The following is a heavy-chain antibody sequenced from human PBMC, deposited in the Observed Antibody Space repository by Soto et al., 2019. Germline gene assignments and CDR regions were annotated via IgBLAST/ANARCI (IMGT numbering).Heavy chain of an antibody. CDR3: ATSTGAGGGRGY. D-gene: IGHD3-16*01. CDR2: EYSGST. V-gene: IGHV4-59*08. Sequence: QVQLQESGPGLVKPSETLSLTCTVSGASISRDHWNWIRQPPGKGLEWIGEYSGSTNYNPSLKSRFTIAVATTKTPFSLRLSSAPAAATAVYFGATSTGAGGGRGYWGQGTLVTVSS. J-gene: IGHJ4*02. CDR1: GASISRDH.